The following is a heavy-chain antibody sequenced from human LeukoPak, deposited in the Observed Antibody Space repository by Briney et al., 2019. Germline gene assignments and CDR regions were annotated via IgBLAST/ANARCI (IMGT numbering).Heavy chain of an antibody. D-gene: IGHD3-3*01. CDR3: ARGGDFGVVNL. J-gene: IGHJ4*02. Sequence: ASVKVSCKASGYTFTSYYMYWVRQAPGQGLEWMGIINPNRGSTSYAQKFQGRVTMTRDMSTSTVYMELSSLRSEDTAVYYCARGGDFGVVNLWGQGTLVTVSS. CDR1: GYTFTSYY. V-gene: IGHV1-46*01. CDR2: INPNRGST.